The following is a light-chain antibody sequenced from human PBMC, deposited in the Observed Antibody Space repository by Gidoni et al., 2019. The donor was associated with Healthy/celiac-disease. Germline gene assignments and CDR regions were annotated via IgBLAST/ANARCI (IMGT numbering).Light chain of an antibody. J-gene: IGKJ1*01. CDR3: QQYNNWWT. V-gene: IGKV3-15*01. CDR1: QSVSSN. CDR2: GAS. Sequence: EIVMTQSPATLSVSPGERANLSCRASQSVSSNLAWYQQKPGQAPRLLIYGASTRATGITARFSGSWSGTEFTLTISSLQSEDFAVYYCQQYNNWWTFGQGTKVEIK.